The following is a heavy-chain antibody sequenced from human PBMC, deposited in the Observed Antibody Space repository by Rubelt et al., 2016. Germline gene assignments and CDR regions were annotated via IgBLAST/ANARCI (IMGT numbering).Heavy chain of an antibody. CDR3: ARLGYFDWLLSVSVDYYDYGMDV. D-gene: IGHD3-9*01. CDR2: ISSSSSYI. CDR1: GFTFSSYS. Sequence: GGSLRLSCAASGFTFSSYSMNWVRQAPGKGLEWVSSISSSSSYIYYADSVKGRFTISRDNAKNSLYLQMNSLRAEDTAVYYCARLGYFDWLLSVSVDYYDYGMDVWGQGTTVTVSS. J-gene: IGHJ6*02. V-gene: IGHV3-21*01.